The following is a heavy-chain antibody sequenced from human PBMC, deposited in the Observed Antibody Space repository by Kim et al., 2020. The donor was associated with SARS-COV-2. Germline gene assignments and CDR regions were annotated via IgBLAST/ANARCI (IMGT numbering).Heavy chain of an antibody. CDR2: INTNTGNP. V-gene: IGHV7-4-1*02. CDR1: GYTFTSYA. CDR3: ARTSYDSSGYYYVGLSKYYYYYYGMDV. Sequence: ASVKVSCKASGYTFTSYAMNWVRQAPGQGLEWMGWINTNTGNPTYAQGFTGRFVFSLDTSVSTAYLQISSLKAEDTAVYYCARTSYDSSGYYYVGLSKYYYYYYGMDVWGQGTTVTVSS. J-gene: IGHJ6*02. D-gene: IGHD3-22*01.